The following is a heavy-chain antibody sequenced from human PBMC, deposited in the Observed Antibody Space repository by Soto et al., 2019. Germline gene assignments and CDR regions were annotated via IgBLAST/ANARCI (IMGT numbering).Heavy chain of an antibody. CDR3: ARGLADTAIVWGCFDP. V-gene: IGHV1-8*01. CDR1: GYTLTSYD. J-gene: IGHJ5*02. D-gene: IGHD5-18*01. Sequence: QVQLVQSGAEVKKPGASVKVSCKSSGYTLTSYDINWVRKATGQGLEWMGWMNPNSGNTGYAQKFQGRVTMTRNTSISTAYMDLSSLRSDDTAVYYCARGLADTAIVWGCFDPWAQGTMVTVSS. CDR2: MNPNSGNT.